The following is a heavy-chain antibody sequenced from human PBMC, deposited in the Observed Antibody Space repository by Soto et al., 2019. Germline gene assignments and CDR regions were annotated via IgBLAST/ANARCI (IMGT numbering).Heavy chain of an antibody. CDR3: ARAPTVTTQWFDP. D-gene: IGHD4-17*01. V-gene: IGHV1-69*02. CDR2: IIPLLGMS. Sequence: QVQLVQSGTEVKKPGSSVNVSCQASGGPFNHYTIHWVRQAPGQGLEWMGRIIPLLGMSNYAQRFQGRVTFTADKSTTTVYMELRSMRSDDAAVDFCARAPTVTTQWFDPWGQGTLVTVSS. J-gene: IGHJ5*02. CDR1: GGPFNHYT.